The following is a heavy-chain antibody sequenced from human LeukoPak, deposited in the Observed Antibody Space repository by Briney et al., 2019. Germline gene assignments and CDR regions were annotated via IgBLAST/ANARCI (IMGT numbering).Heavy chain of an antibody. D-gene: IGHD2-2*01. V-gene: IGHV1-2*02. CDR3: ARDVRVVPAAILNWFDP. J-gene: IGHJ5*02. Sequence: ASVKVSCKASGYTFTSYYMHWVRQAPGQGLEWMGWINPNSGGTNYAQKFQGRVTMTRDTSISTAYMELSRLRSDDTAVYYCARDVRVVPAAILNWFDPWGQGTLVTVSS. CDR2: INPNSGGT. CDR1: GYTFTSYY.